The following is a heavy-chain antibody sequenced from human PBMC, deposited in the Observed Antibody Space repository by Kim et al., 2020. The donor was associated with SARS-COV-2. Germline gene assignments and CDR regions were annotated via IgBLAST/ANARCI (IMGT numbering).Heavy chain of an antibody. D-gene: IGHD6-13*01. CDR1: GGSISSYY. CDR2: IYYSGST. CDR3: AREICSSSVCWFDP. V-gene: IGHV4-59*01. J-gene: IGHJ5*02. Sequence: SETLSLTCTVSGGSISSYYWSWIRQPPGKGLEWIGYIYYSGSTNYNPSLKSRVTISVDTSKNQFSLKLSSVTAADTAVYYCAREICSSSVCWFDPWGQGTLVTVSS.